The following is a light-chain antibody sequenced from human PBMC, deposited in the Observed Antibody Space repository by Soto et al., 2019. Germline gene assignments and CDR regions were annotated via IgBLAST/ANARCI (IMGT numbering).Light chain of an antibody. V-gene: IGKV1-39*01. CDR2: AAS. Sequence: DIQMSQSPSPLSASFENIVTVTCRASQSISSYLNWYQQKPGRAPKVLIYAASSLQSGVPSRFSGSGSGTDFTLTISSLQSEDFATYYCQQSYTTPWTFGQGTKVDI. CDR1: QSISSY. CDR3: QQSYTTPWT. J-gene: IGKJ1*01.